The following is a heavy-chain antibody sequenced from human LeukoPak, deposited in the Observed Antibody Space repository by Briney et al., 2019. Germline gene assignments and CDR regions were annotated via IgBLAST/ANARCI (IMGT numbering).Heavy chain of an antibody. CDR1: GFTFGDYA. J-gene: IGHJ4*02. D-gene: IGHD6-13*01. CDR3: TREDGIAAADFDY. CDR2: IRSKAYGGTT. V-gene: IGHV3-49*04. Sequence: GGSLRLSCTASGFTFGDYAMSWVRQAPGKGLEWVGFIRSKAYGGTTEYAASVKGRFTISRDDSKSIAYLQMNSLKTEDTAVYYCTREDGIAAADFDYWGQGTLVTVSP.